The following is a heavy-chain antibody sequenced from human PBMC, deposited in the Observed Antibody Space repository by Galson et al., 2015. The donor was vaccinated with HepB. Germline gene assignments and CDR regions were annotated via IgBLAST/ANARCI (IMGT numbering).Heavy chain of an antibody. V-gene: IGHV1-46*03. CDR2: INPSGGST. D-gene: IGHD1-26*01. CDR3: ARGASGRSTAGYYMDV. CDR1: GYTFTSYY. J-gene: IGHJ6*03. Sequence: SVKVSCKASGYTFTSYYMHWVRQAPGQGLEWLGVINPSGGSTTYAQKFRDRVTMTRDTSTSTVYMELSNLRSEDTAVYYCARGASGRSTAGYYMDVWGKGTTVTVSS.